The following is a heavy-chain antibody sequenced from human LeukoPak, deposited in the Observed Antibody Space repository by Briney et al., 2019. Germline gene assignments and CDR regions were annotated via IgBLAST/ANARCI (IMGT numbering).Heavy chain of an antibody. J-gene: IGHJ4*02. CDR2: ISYDGSNK. CDR1: GFTFSSYA. D-gene: IGHD3-10*01. Sequence: GRSLRLSCAASGFTFSSYAMHWVRQAPGKGLEGVAVISYDGSNKYYADSVKGRFTISRDNSKNTLYLQMNSLRAEDTAVYYCARTKYYYGSGDYWGQGTLVTVSS. V-gene: IGHV3-30*04. CDR3: ARTKYYYGSGDY.